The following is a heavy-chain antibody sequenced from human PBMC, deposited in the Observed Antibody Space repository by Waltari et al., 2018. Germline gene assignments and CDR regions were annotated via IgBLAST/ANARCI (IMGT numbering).Heavy chain of an antibody. CDR1: GFTFSNYF. V-gene: IGHV3-74*01. Sequence: DVQVVESGGGLVRPGGSLRLPCTGSGFTFSNYFIHWVRQPPGKGPVWVARINNDGSIINYADSVKGRFTISRDNAKSTVYLQMNNLRGEDTALYYCLNYDFDSWGQGTLVTVSS. J-gene: IGHJ4*02. CDR2: INNDGSII. CDR3: LNYDFDS. D-gene: IGHD1-7*01.